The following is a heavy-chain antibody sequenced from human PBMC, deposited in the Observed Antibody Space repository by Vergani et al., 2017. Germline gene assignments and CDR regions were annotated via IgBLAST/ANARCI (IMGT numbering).Heavy chain of an antibody. CDR3: AKRYCSSTSCYAYYYYYMDV. J-gene: IGHJ6*03. Sequence: EVQLLESGGGLVQPGGSLRLSCAASGFTFSSYAMSWVRQAPGKGLEWVSAISGSGGSTYYADSVKGRFTISRDNSKNTLYLQMNSLRAEDTAVYYCAKRYCSSTSCYAYYYYYMDVWGKGTTVTVSS. CDR2: ISGSGGST. CDR1: GFTFSSYA. D-gene: IGHD2-2*01. V-gene: IGHV3-23*01.